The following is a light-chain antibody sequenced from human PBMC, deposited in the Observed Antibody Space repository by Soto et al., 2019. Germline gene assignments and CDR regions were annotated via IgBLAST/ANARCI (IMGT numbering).Light chain of an antibody. CDR2: ATS. Sequence: IMMTQSPATLSVSPGERATLSCRASHRVSGYLAWYQQKPGQAPRLLIYATSTRATGIPARFSGSGSGTEFTLTISSLQSEDFAVYYCQQYNNWPLTFGGGTKVDIK. CDR1: HRVSGY. CDR3: QQYNNWPLT. V-gene: IGKV3-15*01. J-gene: IGKJ4*01.